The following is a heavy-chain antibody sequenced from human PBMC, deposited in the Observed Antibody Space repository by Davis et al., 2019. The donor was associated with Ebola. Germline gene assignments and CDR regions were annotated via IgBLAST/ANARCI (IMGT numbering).Heavy chain of an antibody. CDR2: ITGSGGAS. D-gene: IGHD6-19*01. CDR3: AKDLKSSDNVRYYYGMDV. Sequence: PGGSLRLSCAASGFAFSTYALTWVRQAPGKGLEWVSTITGSGGASYYADAVKGRFTISRDTSQRTVYLQMNSLRAEDTAHYYCAKDLKSSDNVRYYYGMDVWGRGTTVTVSS. J-gene: IGHJ6*04. CDR1: GFAFSTYA. V-gene: IGHV3-23*01.